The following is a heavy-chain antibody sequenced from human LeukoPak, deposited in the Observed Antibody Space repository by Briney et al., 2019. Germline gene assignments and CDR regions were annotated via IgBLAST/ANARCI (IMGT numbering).Heavy chain of an antibody. J-gene: IGHJ4*02. D-gene: IGHD6-13*01. V-gene: IGHV1-8*01. CDR3: ARARAAAGIDFDY. Sequence: ASVKVSCKASGYTFTSYDINWVRQATGQGLEWMGWMSPNSGNTGYAQKFQGRVTMTRNTSISTAYMELSSLRSEDTAVYYCARARAAAGIDFDYWGQETLVTVSS. CDR2: MSPNSGNT. CDR1: GYTFTSYD.